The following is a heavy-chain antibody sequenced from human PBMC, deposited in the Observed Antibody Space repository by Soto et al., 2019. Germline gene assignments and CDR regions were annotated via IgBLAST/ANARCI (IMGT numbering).Heavy chain of an antibody. CDR2: IYHSGST. V-gene: IGHV4-30-2*01. CDR3: AARPLAVAGLFDY. D-gene: IGHD6-19*01. CDR1: GGSISSGGYS. J-gene: IGHJ4*02. Sequence: PSETLSLTCAVSGGSISSGGYSWSWIRQPPGKGLEWIGYIYHSGSTYYNPSLKSRVTISVDRSKNQFSLKLSSVTAADTAVYYCAARPLAVAGLFDYWGQGTLVTVSS.